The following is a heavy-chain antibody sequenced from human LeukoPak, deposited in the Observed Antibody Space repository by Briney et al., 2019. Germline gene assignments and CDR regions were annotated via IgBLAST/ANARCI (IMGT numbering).Heavy chain of an antibody. V-gene: IGHV3-20*04. CDR2: INWNGGST. D-gene: IGHD3-10*01. CDR3: AGGFLADLSMVWVDY. CDR1: GFSFDDYG. Sequence: PGGSLRLSCAASGFSFDDYGMSWVRQAPGQGLEWVSGINWNGGSTGYADSVKGRFTISRDNAKNSLYLQMSSLRAEDTALYYCAGGFLADLSMVWVDYWGQGTLVTVSS. J-gene: IGHJ4*02.